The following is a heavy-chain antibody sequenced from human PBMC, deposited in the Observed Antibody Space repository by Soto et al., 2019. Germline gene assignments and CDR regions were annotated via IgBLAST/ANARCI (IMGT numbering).Heavy chain of an antibody. J-gene: IGHJ4*02. CDR3: ARWSGYADA. D-gene: IGHD4-17*01. CDR2: LSGGGANT. CDR1: GFSFSTYS. V-gene: IGHV3-23*01. Sequence: GGSLRLSCVASGFSFSTYSMAWVRQAAGKGPQWVSGLSGGGANTFYIDSVRGRFTISVDNSKNTVYLQMDRLRADDTAVYYCARWSGYADAWGQGTRVTVSS.